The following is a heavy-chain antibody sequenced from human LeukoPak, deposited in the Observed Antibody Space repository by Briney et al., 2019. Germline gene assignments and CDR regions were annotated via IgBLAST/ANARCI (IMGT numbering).Heavy chain of an antibody. Sequence: GASVTVSCTASGGTFSSYAISWVRQAPGQGLEWMGGIIPIFGTANYAQKFQGRVTITADESTSTAYMELSSLRSEDTAVYYCARSYSSSSFGYWGQGTLVTVSP. CDR2: IIPIFGTA. CDR3: ARSYSSSSFGY. CDR1: GGTFSSYA. D-gene: IGHD6-6*01. V-gene: IGHV1-69*13. J-gene: IGHJ4*02.